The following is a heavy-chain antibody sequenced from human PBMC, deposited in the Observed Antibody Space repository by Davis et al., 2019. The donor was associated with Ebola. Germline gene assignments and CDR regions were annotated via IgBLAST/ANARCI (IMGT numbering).Heavy chain of an antibody. CDR2: IGSSSSYI. D-gene: IGHD3-22*01. Sequence: GESLKISCAASGFTFSSYSMNWVRQAPGKGLEWVSSIGSSSSYIYYADSVKGRFTISSDNAKKSLYLHMNSLRAEETAVYYCARDKFYYDSSGYGYYYGMDVWGQGTTVTVSS. CDR1: GFTFSSYS. J-gene: IGHJ6*02. V-gene: IGHV3-21*01. CDR3: ARDKFYYDSSGYGYYYGMDV.